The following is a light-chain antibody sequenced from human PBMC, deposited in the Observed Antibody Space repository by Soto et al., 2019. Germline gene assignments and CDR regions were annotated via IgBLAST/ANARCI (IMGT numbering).Light chain of an antibody. Sequence: DIQMTQSPSTLSASVGDRVIITCRASQSISSWLAWYQQKPGKAPKVLIYDASTLESGVPSRFSGSGSETDFTLTISSLQPEDFATYYCQQFNNYLYIFGQGTKVDIK. J-gene: IGKJ2*01. V-gene: IGKV1-5*01. CDR2: DAS. CDR3: QQFNNYLYI. CDR1: QSISSW.